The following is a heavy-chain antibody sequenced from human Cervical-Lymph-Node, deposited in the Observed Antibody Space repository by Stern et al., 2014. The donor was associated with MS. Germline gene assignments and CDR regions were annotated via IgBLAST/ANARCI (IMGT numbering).Heavy chain of an antibody. CDR2: LDGEGYK. Sequence: QVTLKEFGPALVKPTQTLTLTCTFSGFSLSTTGMCLSWIRQPPGKALEWLALLDGEGYKYYSTALKTRLTISKDTSKNQVVLTMTNMAPLDTATYFCVRAREGYYFDYWGQGIPVTVSS. D-gene: IGHD2-21*01. CDR1: GFSLSTTGMC. CDR3: VRAREGYYFDY. J-gene: IGHJ4*02. V-gene: IGHV2-70*01.